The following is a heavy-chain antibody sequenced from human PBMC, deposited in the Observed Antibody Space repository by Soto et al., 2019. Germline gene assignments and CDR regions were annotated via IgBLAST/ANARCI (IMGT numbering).Heavy chain of an antibody. CDR2: IGTAGDT. J-gene: IGHJ6*03. V-gene: IGHV3-13*01. CDR1: GFTFSSYD. Sequence: EVQLVESGGGLVQPGGSLRLSCAASGFTFSSYDMHWVRQATGKGLEWVSAIGTAGDTYYPGSVKGRFTIYRENAKNSLYLQMDSLRAGDTAVYYCARGRTGHTVNTSLVYMDVWGKGTTVTVSS. CDR3: ARGRTGHTVNTSLVYMDV. D-gene: IGHD4-4*01.